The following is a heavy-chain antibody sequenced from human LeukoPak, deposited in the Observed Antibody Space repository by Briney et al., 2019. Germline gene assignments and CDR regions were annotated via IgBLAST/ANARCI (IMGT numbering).Heavy chain of an antibody. CDR3: TTTNPQYYYDSSGYCLDY. D-gene: IGHD3-22*01. CDR1: GFTFSNAW. Sequence: PGGSLRPSCAASGFTFSNAWMSWVRQAPGKGLEWVGRIKSKVAGGTTDYAAPVKGRFTISRDDSKNTLYLQMNSLKTEDTAVYYCTTTNPQYYYDSSGYCLDYWGQGTLLIVSA. V-gene: IGHV3-15*01. CDR2: IKSKVAGGTT. J-gene: IGHJ4*02.